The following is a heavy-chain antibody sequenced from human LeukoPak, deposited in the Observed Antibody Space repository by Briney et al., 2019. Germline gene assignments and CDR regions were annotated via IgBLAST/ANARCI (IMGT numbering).Heavy chain of an antibody. CDR2: IKQDGSEK. CDR1: GFTFSNYW. Sequence: GGSLRLSCAASGFTFSNYWMSWVRQAPGKGLEWVANIKQDGSEKFYVDSVKGRFTISRDNAKNSLYLQMNSLRAEDTAVYYCARGGRTVTKRGLGYYFDYWGQGTLVTVSS. V-gene: IGHV3-7*01. J-gene: IGHJ4*02. CDR3: ARGGRTVTKRGLGYYFDY. D-gene: IGHD4-17*01.